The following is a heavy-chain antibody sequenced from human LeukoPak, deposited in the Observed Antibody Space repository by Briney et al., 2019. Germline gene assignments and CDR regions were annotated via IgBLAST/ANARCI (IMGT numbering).Heavy chain of an antibody. D-gene: IGHD3-22*01. CDR1: GFAFSSYG. CDR3: RGYYYDSSGFYRDY. J-gene: IGHJ4*02. Sequence: GGSLRLSCVASGFAFSSYGMHWVRQAPGKGLEWVAVILNGGSSKYYADSVKGRFTISRDNSKNTLYLQMNSLRAEDTAVYYCRGYYYDSSGFYRDYWGQGTLVTVSS. CDR2: ILNGGSSK. V-gene: IGHV3-30*03.